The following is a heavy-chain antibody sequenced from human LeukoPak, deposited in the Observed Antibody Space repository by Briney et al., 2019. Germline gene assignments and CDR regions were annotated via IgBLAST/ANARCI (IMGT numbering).Heavy chain of an antibody. J-gene: IGHJ4*02. D-gene: IGHD5-24*01. CDR3: ARGGEMATIGDY. CDR2: MNPNSGNT. Sequence: APVTVSCKASGYTFTSYDINWVRQATGQGLEWMGWMNPNSGNTGYAQKFQGRVTMTRNTSISTAYMELSSLRSEDTAVYYCARGGEMATIGDYWGQGTLVTVSS. V-gene: IGHV1-8*01. CDR1: GYTFTSYD.